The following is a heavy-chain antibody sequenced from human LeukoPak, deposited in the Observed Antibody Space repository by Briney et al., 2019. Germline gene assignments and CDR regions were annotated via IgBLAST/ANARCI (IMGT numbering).Heavy chain of an antibody. CDR1: GGSISSGGYY. V-gene: IGHV4-31*03. CDR3: ARVGYCSGGSCYSTYNWFDP. J-gene: IGHJ5*02. CDR2: IYYSGST. D-gene: IGHD2-15*01. Sequence: SETLSLTCTVSGGSISSGGYYWSWIRQHPGKGLEWIGYIYYSGSTYYNPSLKSRVTISVDTSKNQFSLKLSSVTAADTAVYYCARVGYCSGGSCYSTYNWFDPWGQGTLVTVSS.